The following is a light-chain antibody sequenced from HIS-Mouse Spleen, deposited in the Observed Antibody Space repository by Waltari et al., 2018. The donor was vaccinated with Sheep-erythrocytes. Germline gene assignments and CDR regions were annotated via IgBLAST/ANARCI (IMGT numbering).Light chain of an antibody. V-gene: IGLV2-11*01. CDR1: SSDVGGYNY. CDR2: DVS. CDR3: CSYAGSYNHV. Sequence: QSALTQPRSVSGSPGQSVTIPCTGTSSDVGGYNYVSWYQQHPRKAPKLMIYDVSKRPSGVPDRFSGSKSGNTASLTISGLQAEDEADYYCCSYAGSYNHVFATGTKVTVL. J-gene: IGLJ1*01.